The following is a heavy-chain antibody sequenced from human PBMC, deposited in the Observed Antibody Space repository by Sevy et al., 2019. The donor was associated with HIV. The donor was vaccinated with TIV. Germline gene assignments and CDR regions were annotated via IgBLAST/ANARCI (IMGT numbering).Heavy chain of an antibody. Sequence: ASVKVSCKASGGTFSSYAISWVRQAPGQGLEWMGGIIPILGIANYAQKFQGRVTSTADKSTSTAYMELSSLRSEDTAVYYCARGGYDFWSGYYRGSWFDPWGQGTLVTVSS. CDR3: ARGGYDFWSGYYRGSWFDP. D-gene: IGHD3-3*01. J-gene: IGHJ5*02. CDR1: GGTFSSYA. CDR2: IIPILGIA. V-gene: IGHV1-69*10.